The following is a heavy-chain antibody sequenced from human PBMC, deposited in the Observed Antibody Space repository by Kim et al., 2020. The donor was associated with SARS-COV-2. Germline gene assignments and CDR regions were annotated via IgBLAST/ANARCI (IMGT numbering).Heavy chain of an antibody. CDR1: GESFSGYY. CDR2: INHDGSA. V-gene: IGHV4-34*01. Sequence: SETLSLTCGVRGESFSGYYWNWIRQPPGKGPEWIGEINHDGSANYNPSLKSRATISVDTSKNQFSLRLGSVTAADTAVYYCARGYVGMRDYWGQGILVTV. J-gene: IGHJ4*02. CDR3: ARGYVGMRDY. D-gene: IGHD3-16*01.